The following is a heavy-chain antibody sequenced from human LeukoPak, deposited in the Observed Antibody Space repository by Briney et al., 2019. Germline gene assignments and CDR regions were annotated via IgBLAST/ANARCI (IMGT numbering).Heavy chain of an antibody. Sequence: SETLSLTCAVYGGSFSCYYWSWIRQPPGKGLEWIGEINHSGSTNYNPSLKSRVTISVDTSKNQFSLKLSSVTAADTAVYYCARGTPELDYWGQGTLVTVSS. J-gene: IGHJ4*02. V-gene: IGHV4-34*01. CDR1: GGSFSCYY. CDR2: INHSGST. CDR3: ARGTPELDY.